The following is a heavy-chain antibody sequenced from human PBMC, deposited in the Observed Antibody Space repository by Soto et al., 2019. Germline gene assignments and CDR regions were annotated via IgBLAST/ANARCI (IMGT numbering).Heavy chain of an antibody. CDR1: GDSITSINW. J-gene: IGHJ4*02. Sequence: QVQLQESGPGLVKPSGTLSLTWAVSGDSITSINWWSWVPRAPGKGLEWIGEICHSGATTYNPSLKSRATISVDPSNNHFSLKLTSVTAADTAVYFCARDLGTGTDYWGRGTLVTVAS. CDR2: ICHSGAT. V-gene: IGHV4-4*02. CDR3: ARDLGTGTDY. D-gene: IGHD1-1*01.